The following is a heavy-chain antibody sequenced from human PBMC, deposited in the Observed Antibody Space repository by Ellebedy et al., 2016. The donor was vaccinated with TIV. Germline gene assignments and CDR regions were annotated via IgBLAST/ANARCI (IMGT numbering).Heavy chain of an antibody. V-gene: IGHV3-23*01. Sequence: GESLKISCAASGFTFSSYAMSWVRQAPGKGLEWVSAISGSGGSTYYADSVKGRFTISRDNSKNTLYLQMNSLRAEDTAFYYCARSPRYSYGYFDSWGQGTLATVSS. D-gene: IGHD5-18*01. CDR2: ISGSGGST. J-gene: IGHJ4*02. CDR3: ARSPRYSYGYFDS. CDR1: GFTFSSYA.